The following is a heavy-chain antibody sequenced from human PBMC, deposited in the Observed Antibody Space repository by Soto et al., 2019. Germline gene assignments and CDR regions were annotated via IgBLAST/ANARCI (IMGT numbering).Heavy chain of an antibody. V-gene: IGHV1-3*01. CDR3: ARGPLLWGDV. Sequence: QVQLVQSGAEVKKPGASVKVSCKASGYTFTHYAMHWVRQAPGQRLEWMGWINAGNGNTKYSQKFQGRVTITRDTSASTAYMELSSLRSEDTAVYYCARGPLLWGDVWGEGTTVTVSS. CDR1: GYTFTHYA. D-gene: IGHD3-10*01. J-gene: IGHJ6*04. CDR2: INAGNGNT.